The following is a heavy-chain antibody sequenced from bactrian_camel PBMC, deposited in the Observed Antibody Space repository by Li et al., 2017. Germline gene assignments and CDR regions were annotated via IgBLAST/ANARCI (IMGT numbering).Heavy chain of an antibody. CDR2: IDRANST. CDR1: TGTFRSAC. J-gene: IGHJ4*01. Sequence: HVQLVESGGGSVQDGGSLRLSCAASTGTFRSACMGWIRQAPGNEREVVAIIDRANSTTYTDSVKGRFTISRDNDKNTLYLQMNALVPEDTAVYYCAARSRMPCSYYYVAWQYNYRGQGTQVTVS. CDR3: AARSRMPCSYYYVAWQYNY. D-gene: IGHD2*01. V-gene: IGHV3S53*01.